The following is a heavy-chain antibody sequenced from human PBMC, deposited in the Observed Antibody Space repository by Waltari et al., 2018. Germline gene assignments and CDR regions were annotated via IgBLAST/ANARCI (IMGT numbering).Heavy chain of an antibody. CDR1: GFTFSTYS. CDR2: ISSSSTYI. J-gene: IGHJ6*02. CDR3: ARDHSVVTAYYYYGMDV. V-gene: IGHV3-21*01. D-gene: IGHD3-22*01. Sequence: EVQLVESGGGLVKPGESLRLSCAASGFTFSTYSMNWVRRAPGKGLERGSSISSSSTYIYYADSVKGRFTSSRDNPKKSLYLQMNSLRAEDTAVYYCARDHSVVTAYYYYGMDVWGQGTTVTVSS.